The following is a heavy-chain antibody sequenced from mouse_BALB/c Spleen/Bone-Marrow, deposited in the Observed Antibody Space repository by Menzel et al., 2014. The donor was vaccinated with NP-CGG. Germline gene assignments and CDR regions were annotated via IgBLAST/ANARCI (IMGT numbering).Heavy chain of an antibody. J-gene: IGHJ2*01. Sequence: EVKLVESGGGLMKPGGSLKLSCAASGFTFSDYYMYWVRQTPEKRLEWVATISDGGTYSYYADSVKGRFTISRDNAKSNLYLQMNSLKSEDTAMYYCARDTGDYWGQGTTLTVSS. D-gene: IGHD1-1*01. CDR3: ARDTGDY. CDR1: GFTFSDYY. V-gene: IGHV5-4*02. CDR2: ISDGGTYS.